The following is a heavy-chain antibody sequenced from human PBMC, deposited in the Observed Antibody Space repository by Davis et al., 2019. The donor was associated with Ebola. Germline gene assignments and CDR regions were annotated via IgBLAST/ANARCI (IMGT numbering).Heavy chain of an antibody. CDR3: ARHRGRGIFGVAASYWFDP. D-gene: IGHD3-3*01. Sequence: PGGSLRLSCKGSGYSFTSYWIGWVRQMPGKGLEWMGIIYPGDSDTRYSPSFQGQVTISADKSISTAYLQWSSLKASDTAMYYCARHRGRGIFGVAASYWFDPWGQGTLVTVPS. CDR1: GYSFTSYW. J-gene: IGHJ5*02. CDR2: IYPGDSDT. V-gene: IGHV5-51*01.